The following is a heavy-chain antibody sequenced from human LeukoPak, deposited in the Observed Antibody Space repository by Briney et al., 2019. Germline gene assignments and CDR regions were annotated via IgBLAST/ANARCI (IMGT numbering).Heavy chain of an antibody. V-gene: IGHV4-59*08. CDR1: GGSISSYY. D-gene: IGHD3-16*01. CDR3: ARHRPGERRFDP. CDR2: INYSGST. Sequence: SETLSLTCTVSGGSISSYYWSWIRQPAGKGLEWIGYINYSGSTNSNPSLKSRVTISVDTSKNQFSLKLSSVTAADTAVYYCARHRPGERRFDPWGQGTLVTVSS. J-gene: IGHJ5*02.